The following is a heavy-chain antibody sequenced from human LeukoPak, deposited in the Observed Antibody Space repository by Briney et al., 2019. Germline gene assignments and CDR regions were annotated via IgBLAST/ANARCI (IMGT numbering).Heavy chain of an antibody. CDR1: GFTFSSYW. Sequence: GGSLRLSCAASGFTFSSYWMSWVRQARGKGLEWVANIKQDGSEKYYVDSVKGRFTISRDNAKNSLYLQMNSLGAEDTAVYYCARESGFDSSGWYYYYMDVWGKGTTVTVSS. D-gene: IGHD6-19*01. CDR2: IKQDGSEK. CDR3: ARESGFDSSGWYYYYMDV. V-gene: IGHV3-7*01. J-gene: IGHJ6*03.